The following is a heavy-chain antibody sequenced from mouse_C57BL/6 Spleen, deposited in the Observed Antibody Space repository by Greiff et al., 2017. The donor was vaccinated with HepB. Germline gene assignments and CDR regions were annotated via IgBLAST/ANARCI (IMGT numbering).Heavy chain of an antibody. CDR1: GYTFTSYW. CDR3: ARKDSNYEGGYFDV. CDR2: IDPSDSYT. J-gene: IGHJ1*03. D-gene: IGHD2-5*01. Sequence: QVQLQQPGAELVKPGASVKLSCKASGYTFTSYWMQWVKQRPGQGLEWIGEIDPSDSYTNYNHKFKGKATLTVDTSSSTAYMQLSSLTSEDSAVYYCARKDSNYEGGYFDVWGTGTTVTVSS. V-gene: IGHV1-50*01.